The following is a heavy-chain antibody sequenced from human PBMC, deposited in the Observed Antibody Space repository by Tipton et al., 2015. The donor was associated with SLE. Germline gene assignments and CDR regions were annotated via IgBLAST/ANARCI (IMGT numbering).Heavy chain of an antibody. CDR3: ARGGLGGSYYYYMDV. Sequence: LRLSCTVSGGSISSYYWSWIRQPPGKGLEWIGYIYYSGSTNYNPSLKSRVTISVDTSKNQFSLKLSSVTAADTAVYYCARGGLGGSYYYYMDVWGKGTTVTVSS. D-gene: IGHD1-26*01. J-gene: IGHJ6*03. V-gene: IGHV4-59*01. CDR1: GGSISSYY. CDR2: IYYSGST.